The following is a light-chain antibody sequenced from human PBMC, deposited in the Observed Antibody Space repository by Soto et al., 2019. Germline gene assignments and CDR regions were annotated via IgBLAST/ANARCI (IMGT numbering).Light chain of an antibody. J-gene: IGLJ1*01. CDR2: EGS. CDR1: SSDVGSYNL. V-gene: IGLV2-23*01. Sequence: QSVLTQPASVSGSPGQSITISCTGTSSDVGSYNLVSWYQQHPGKAPKLMIYEGSKRPSGVSNRFSGSKSGNTASLTISGLQAEDEADYYCCSYAGSSMSKVFGTGTKVTVL. CDR3: CSYAGSSMSKV.